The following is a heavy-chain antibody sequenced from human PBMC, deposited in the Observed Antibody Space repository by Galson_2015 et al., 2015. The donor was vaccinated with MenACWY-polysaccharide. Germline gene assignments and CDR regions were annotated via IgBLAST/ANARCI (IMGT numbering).Heavy chain of an antibody. V-gene: IGHV3-7*03. J-gene: IGHJ6*02. D-gene: IGHD6-13*01. Sequence: SLRLSCAASGFTFSNFWMSWVRQAPGKELEWVASIKQDGSEKYLVDSVKGRFTISRDNAENSLFLQMNSLRAEDTAVYYCARGVAAAAYAMDVWGQGTTVTVSS. CDR3: ARGVAAAAYAMDV. CDR1: GFTFSNFW. CDR2: IKQDGSEK.